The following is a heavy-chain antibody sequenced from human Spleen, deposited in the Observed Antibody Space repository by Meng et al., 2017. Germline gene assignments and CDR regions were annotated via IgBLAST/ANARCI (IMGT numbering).Heavy chain of an antibody. V-gene: IGHV7-4-1*02. J-gene: IGHJ4*02. CDR2: MDTKTGSP. CDR3: TRDGYSDCSRTSCFDY. CDR1: GNTLTSFA. Sequence: QPVLSVFELGQPGRSVKVSGKASGNTLTSFAINWLRQAPGKGLELMGWMDTKTGSPRYAQGFKGRLVFSSDTSVSTAYLEISGLKADDTAVYYCTRDGYSDCSRTSCFDYWGQGTLVTVSS. D-gene: IGHD2-2*01.